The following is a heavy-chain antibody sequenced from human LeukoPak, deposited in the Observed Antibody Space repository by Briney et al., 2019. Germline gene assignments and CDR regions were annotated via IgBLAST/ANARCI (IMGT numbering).Heavy chain of an antibody. V-gene: IGHV1-24*01. Sequence: ASVKVSCKVSGYTLTVLSMHWVRQAPGKGLEWMGGFDPEEGETIYAQKFQGRVPMTEDTSTDTAYMELSSLRSEDTAVYYCATAEARARGVIISDLYYYYGMDVWGQGTTVTVSS. CDR3: ATAEARARGVIISDLYYYYGMDV. CDR2: FDPEEGET. CDR1: GYTLTVLS. J-gene: IGHJ6*02. D-gene: IGHD3-10*01.